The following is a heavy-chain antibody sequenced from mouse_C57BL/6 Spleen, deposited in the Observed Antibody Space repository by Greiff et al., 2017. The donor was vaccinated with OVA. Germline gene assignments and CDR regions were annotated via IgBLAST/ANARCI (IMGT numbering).Heavy chain of an antibody. CDR1: GYTFTSYW. D-gene: IGHD1-1*01. J-gene: IGHJ1*03. CDR3: ARDGTTVVAPDV. V-gene: IGHV1-55*01. CDR2: IYPGSGST. Sequence: QVQLQQPGAELVKPGASVKMSCKASGYTFTSYWITWVKQRPGPGLEWIGDIYPGSGSTNYNEKFKSKATLTVDTSSSTAYMQLSSLTSEDSAVYYCARDGTTVVAPDVWGTGTTVTVSS.